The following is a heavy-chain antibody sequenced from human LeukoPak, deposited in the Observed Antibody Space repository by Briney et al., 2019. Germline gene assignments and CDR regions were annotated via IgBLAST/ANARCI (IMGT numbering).Heavy chain of an antibody. J-gene: IGHJ4*02. V-gene: IGHV2-5*01. Sequence: SGPTLVRPTQTLTLTCTFSGFSLSPTGVGVAWIRQPPGKALEWLSLIYWNDDKRYSPSLKNRLTVTRDTSGNRVVLTMTNVDPRDSATYYCAHGERGAFDYWGQGALVIVSS. CDR1: GFSLSPTGVG. D-gene: IGHD3-10*01. CDR2: IYWNDDK. CDR3: AHGERGAFDY.